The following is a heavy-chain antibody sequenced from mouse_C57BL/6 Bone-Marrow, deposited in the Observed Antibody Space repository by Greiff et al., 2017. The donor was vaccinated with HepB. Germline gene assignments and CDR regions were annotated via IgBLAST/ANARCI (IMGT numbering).Heavy chain of an antibody. CDR3: APDRNYYAMDY. CDR2: INPSNGGT. D-gene: IGHD3-2*01. Sequence: QVQLQQPGTELVKPGASVKLSCKASGYTFTSYWMHWVKQRPGQGLEWIGNINPSNGGTNYNEKFKRKATLTVDKSSSTAYMQLSSLTSEDSAVYYWAPDRNYYAMDYWGQGTSVTVSS. CDR1: GYTFTSYW. J-gene: IGHJ4*01. V-gene: IGHV1-53*01.